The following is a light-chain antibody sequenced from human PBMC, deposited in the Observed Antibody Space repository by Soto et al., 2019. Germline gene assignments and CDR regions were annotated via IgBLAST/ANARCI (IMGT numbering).Light chain of an antibody. Sequence: SYELTQPPSVSVSPGQTARITCTGDALPKQYAYWYQQKPGQAPVLVIYKDSERPSGTPERFSGSSSGKTVTLTISGVQAEDEADYYCQSADSSGTYWLFGGGTQLTV. CDR1: ALPKQY. CDR2: KDS. V-gene: IGLV3-25*02. CDR3: QSADSSGTYWL. J-gene: IGLJ7*01.